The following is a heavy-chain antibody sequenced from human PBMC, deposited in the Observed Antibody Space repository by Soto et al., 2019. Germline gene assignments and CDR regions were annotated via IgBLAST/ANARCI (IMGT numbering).Heavy chain of an antibody. J-gene: IGHJ5*02. Sequence: EVQLVESGGGLVQPGGSLRLSCAASGFTFSASDMHWVRQAAGKGLEWVSAIGTLHDTYYPDSVKGRFTISRDNAKNSLYLQMNSLGAGDTVVYYCARQASYWHGGGGWLDPWGQGTLVTVSS. V-gene: IGHV3-13*01. CDR1: GFTFSASD. CDR3: ARQASYWHGGGGWLDP. CDR2: IGTLHDT. D-gene: IGHD2-8*02.